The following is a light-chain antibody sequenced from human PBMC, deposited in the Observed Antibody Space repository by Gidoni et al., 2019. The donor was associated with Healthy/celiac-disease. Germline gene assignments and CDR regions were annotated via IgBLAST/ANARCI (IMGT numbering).Light chain of an antibody. CDR2: DAS. J-gene: IGKJ5*01. CDR3: QQFNSYPQGIT. CDR1: QGISSA. V-gene: IGKV1-13*02. Sequence: AIQLTQSPSSLSASVGDRVTITCRASQGISSALAWYQQKPGKAPKLLIYDASSLESGVPSRFSGSGSGTDFTLNISSLQPEDFATYYCQQFNSYPQGITFGQGTRLEIK.